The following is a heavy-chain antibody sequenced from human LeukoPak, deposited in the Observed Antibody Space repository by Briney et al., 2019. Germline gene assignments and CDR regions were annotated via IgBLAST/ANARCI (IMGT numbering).Heavy chain of an antibody. D-gene: IGHD2/OR15-2a*01. CDR1: GFIFSNYW. J-gene: IGHJ4*02. CDR3: ARGHPESFDY. Sequence: GSLRLSCAASGFIFSNYWMSWVRQAPGKGLEWIGEINHSGSTNYNPSLKSRVTISVDTSKNQFSLKLSSVTAADTAVYYCARGHPESFDYWGQGTLVTVSS. V-gene: IGHV4-4*02. CDR2: INHSGST.